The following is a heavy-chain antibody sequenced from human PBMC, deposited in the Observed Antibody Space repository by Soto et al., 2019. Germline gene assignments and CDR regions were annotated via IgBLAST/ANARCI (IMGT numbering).Heavy chain of an antibody. Sequence: SETLSLTCTVSGGSISSYYWSWIRQPPAKGLEWIGYIYYSGSTNYNPSLKRRVTISVDTSKNQSSLKLSSVTAADTAVYYCERSRSPLQWFGETPMENWFDPWGQGTLVTVSS. CDR3: ERSRSPLQWFGETPMENWFDP. D-gene: IGHD3-10*01. CDR2: IYYSGST. J-gene: IGHJ5*02. CDR1: GGSISSYY. V-gene: IGHV4-59*01.